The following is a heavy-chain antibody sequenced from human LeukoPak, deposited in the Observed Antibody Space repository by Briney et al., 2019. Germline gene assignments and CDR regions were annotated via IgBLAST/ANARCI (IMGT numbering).Heavy chain of an antibody. J-gene: IGHJ4*02. CDR3: ARVGEKAFHLWPEIDY. D-gene: IGHD5-24*01. CDR2: INSDGSSR. Sequence: GGSLRLSCAASGFTFSSYWMHWVRQVPGKGLVWVSRINSDGSSRSYVDSVMGRFTISRDNAKNTLYLQLDSLRAEDTAVYYCARVGEKAFHLWPEIDYWGQGTLVTVS. CDR1: GFTFSSYW. V-gene: IGHV3-74*01.